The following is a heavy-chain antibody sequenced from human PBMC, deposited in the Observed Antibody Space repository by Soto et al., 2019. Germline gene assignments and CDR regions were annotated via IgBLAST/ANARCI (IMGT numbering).Heavy chain of an antibody. CDR3: TKVLLTELLDY. CDR1: GFTFKNYA. CDR2: ISYDGSNT. D-gene: IGHD3-10*01. Sequence: GGALRLSCRASGFTFKNYAMHWVRQAPGRGLEWVAVISYDGSNTFYAGSVKGRFTVSRDNPANTLYLQVNSLRNDDTAIYYCTKVLLTELLDYWGQGTLVTASS. J-gene: IGHJ4*02. V-gene: IGHV3-30-3*02.